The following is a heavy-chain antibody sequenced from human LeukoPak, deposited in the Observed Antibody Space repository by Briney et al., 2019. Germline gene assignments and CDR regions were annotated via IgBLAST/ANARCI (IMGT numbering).Heavy chain of an antibody. CDR1: GGSITSYY. D-gene: IGHD2-2*01. CDR3: ANIVVVPAAVDV. J-gene: IGHJ6*04. V-gene: IGHV4-59*01. Sequence: SETLSLTCTVSGGSITSYYWSWIRQPPGKGLEWIAYIYYSGSTKYNPSLKSRVTMSVDTSKNQFSLKVHSATAADTAVYYCANIVVVPAAVDVWGKGTTVTVSS. CDR2: IYYSGST.